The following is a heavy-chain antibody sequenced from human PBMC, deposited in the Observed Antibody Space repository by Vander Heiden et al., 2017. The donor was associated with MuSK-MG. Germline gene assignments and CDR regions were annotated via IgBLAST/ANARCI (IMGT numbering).Heavy chain of an antibody. CDR1: GGTFSSYA. D-gene: IGHD5-18*01. CDR2: IIPIFGTA. CDR3: ARGDTAMYYWFDP. Sequence: QVQLVQSGAEVKKPGSSVKVSCKASGGTFSSYAISWVRQAPGQGLEWMGGIIPIFGTANYAQKVQGRVTITADESTSTAYMELSRLRSEDTAVYCCARGDTAMYYWFDPWGQGTLVTVSS. J-gene: IGHJ5*02. V-gene: IGHV1-69*12.